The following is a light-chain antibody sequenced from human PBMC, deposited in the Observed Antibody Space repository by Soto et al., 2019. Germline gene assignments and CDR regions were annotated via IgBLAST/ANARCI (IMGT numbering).Light chain of an antibody. V-gene: IGKV1-39*01. Sequence: DIQMTQSPSSLSASVGGRVTITCRASQSISSYLNCYQQKPGKAPKLLIYAASSLQSGVPSRFSGSGSGTDFTRTISSLQPEDFVTYYCQQTYSTPITFGQGTRLEIK. CDR1: QSISSY. CDR2: AAS. CDR3: QQTYSTPIT. J-gene: IGKJ5*01.